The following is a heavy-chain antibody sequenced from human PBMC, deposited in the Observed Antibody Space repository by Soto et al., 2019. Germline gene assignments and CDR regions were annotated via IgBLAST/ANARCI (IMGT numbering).Heavy chain of an antibody. Sequence: GGSLRLSCAASGFTFSSYGMHWVRQAPGKGLEWVAVISYDGSNKYYADSVKGRFTISRDNSKNTLYLQMNSLRAEDTAVYYCAKDYDYYDSSGPVIDYWGQGTLVTVSS. CDR3: AKDYDYYDSSGPVIDY. D-gene: IGHD3-22*01. CDR2: ISYDGSNK. J-gene: IGHJ4*02. V-gene: IGHV3-30*18. CDR1: GFTFSSYG.